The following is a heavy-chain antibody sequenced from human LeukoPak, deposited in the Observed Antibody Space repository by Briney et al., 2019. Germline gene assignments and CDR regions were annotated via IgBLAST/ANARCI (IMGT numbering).Heavy chain of an antibody. J-gene: IGHJ4*02. CDR2: IKQDGSEK. CDR3: TRENWYIDY. Sequence: PGGSLRLSCAASGFTFSSYSMKWVRQAPGKGLEWVANIKQDGSEKYYVDSVKDRFTISRDNAKNSLYLQMNSLRAEDAAVYYCTRENWYIDYWGQGNLVTVSS. V-gene: IGHV3-7*01. CDR1: GFTFSSYS.